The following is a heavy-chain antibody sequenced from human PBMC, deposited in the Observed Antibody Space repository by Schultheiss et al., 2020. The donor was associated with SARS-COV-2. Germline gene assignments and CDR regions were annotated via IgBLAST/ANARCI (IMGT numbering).Heavy chain of an antibody. D-gene: IGHD3-10*01. J-gene: IGHJ6*02. CDR3: ARVGETTYYGNYYYGMDV. V-gene: IGHV1-18*01. CDR1: GYTFTNYG. Sequence: ASVKVSCKASGYTFTNYGITWVRQAPGQGLEWMGWISAYSGNTNYAQKFQGRVTMTTDTSTSTVNMELSSLRSEDTAVYYCARVGETTYYGNYYYGMDVWGQGTTVTVSS. CDR2: ISAYSGNT.